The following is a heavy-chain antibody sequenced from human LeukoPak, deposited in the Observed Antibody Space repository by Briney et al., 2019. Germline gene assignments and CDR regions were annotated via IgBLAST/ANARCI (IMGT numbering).Heavy chain of an antibody. CDR3: ARASYSYDINGWVPFDY. Sequence: ASETLSLTCTVSGGSISSYYWSWIRQPPGKGLEWIGNIYYSGSTNYNPSLKSRVTISVDTSKNQFSLRLSSVTAANTAVYYCARASYSYDINGWVPFDYWGQGTLVTVSS. D-gene: IGHD3-22*01. V-gene: IGHV4-59*08. CDR1: GGSISSYY. J-gene: IGHJ4*02. CDR2: IYYSGST.